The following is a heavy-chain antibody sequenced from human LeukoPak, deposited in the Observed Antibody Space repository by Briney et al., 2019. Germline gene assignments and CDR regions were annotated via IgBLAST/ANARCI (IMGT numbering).Heavy chain of an antibody. J-gene: IGHJ3*02. CDR2: INHSGST. Sequence: PSETLSLTCAVYGGSFSGYYWSWIRQPPGEGLEWIGEINHSGSTNYNPSLKSRVTISVDTSKNQFSLKLSSVTAADTAVYYCARESRSAFDIWGQGTMVTVSS. V-gene: IGHV4-34*01. CDR3: ARESRSAFDI. CDR1: GGSFSGYY.